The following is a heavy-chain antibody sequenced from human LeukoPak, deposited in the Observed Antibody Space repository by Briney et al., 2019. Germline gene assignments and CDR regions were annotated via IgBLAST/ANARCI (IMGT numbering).Heavy chain of an antibody. CDR2: INHSGST. D-gene: IGHD6-13*01. Sequence: SETLSLTCAVYGGSFSGYYWSWIRQPPGKGLEWIGEINHSGSTNYNPSLKSRVTISVDTSKNQFSLKLSSVTAADMAVYYCARRQLVLRWFDPWGQGTLVTVSS. CDR3: ARRQLVLRWFDP. J-gene: IGHJ5*02. CDR1: GGSFSGYY. V-gene: IGHV4-34*01.